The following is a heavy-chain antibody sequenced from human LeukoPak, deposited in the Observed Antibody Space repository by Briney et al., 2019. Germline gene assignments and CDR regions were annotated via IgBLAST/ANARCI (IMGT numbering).Heavy chain of an antibody. CDR1: GFTFSSYA. V-gene: IGHV3-30*04. CDR2: ISYDGSNK. D-gene: IGHD3-10*01. Sequence: PGGSLRLSCAASGFTFSSYAMYWVRQSPGKGLEWVAVISYDGSNKYYADSVKGRFTISRDNSKNTLYLQMNSLRAEDTAVYYCAKVLRPFGDLRPLYGMDVWGQGTTVTVSS. CDR3: AKVLRPFGDLRPLYGMDV. J-gene: IGHJ6*02.